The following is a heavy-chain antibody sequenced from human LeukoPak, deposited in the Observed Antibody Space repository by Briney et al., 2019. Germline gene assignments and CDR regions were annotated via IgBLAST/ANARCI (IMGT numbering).Heavy chain of an antibody. CDR1: GFTFSSYS. J-gene: IGHJ4*02. CDR3: ARDVSSSWYNDY. Sequence: GGSLRLSCAASGFTFSSYSMNWVRQAPGKGLGWVSSISSSSSYIYYADSVKGRFTISRDNAKNSLYLQMNSLRAEDTAVYYCARDVSSSWYNDYWGQGTLVTVSS. CDR2: ISSSSSYI. V-gene: IGHV3-21*01. D-gene: IGHD6-13*01.